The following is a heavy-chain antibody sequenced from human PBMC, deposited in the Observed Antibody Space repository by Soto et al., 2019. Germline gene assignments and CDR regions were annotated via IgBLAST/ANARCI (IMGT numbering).Heavy chain of an antibody. J-gene: IGHJ4*02. CDR3: AKGRREMATIRPDY. D-gene: IGHD5-12*01. CDR2: ISYDGIDK. Sequence: QVQLVESGGGVVQPGGSLRLSCAASGFTFSSFGIHWVRQAPGKGLEWVAVISYDGIDKNYGDSVKGRFTISRENSKNMVYLQMNSIRAEDTAVYYCAKGRREMATIRPDYWGQGILVTVSS. CDR1: GFTFSSFG. V-gene: IGHV3-30*18.